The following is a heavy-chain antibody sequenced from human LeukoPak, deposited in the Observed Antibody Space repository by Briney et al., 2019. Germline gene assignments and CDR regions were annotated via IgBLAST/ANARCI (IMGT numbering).Heavy chain of an antibody. CDR2: MNPNSGNT. Sequence: ASVEVSCKASGYTFTSYDINWVRQATGQGVEWMGWMNPNSGNTGYAQKFQGRVTITRNTSISTAYMELSSLRSEDTAVYYCARLARTDYGDYRSLSYYYYYMDVWGKGTTVTVSS. CDR3: ARLARTDYGDYRSLSYYYYYMDV. CDR1: GYTFTSYD. J-gene: IGHJ6*03. D-gene: IGHD4-17*01. V-gene: IGHV1-8*03.